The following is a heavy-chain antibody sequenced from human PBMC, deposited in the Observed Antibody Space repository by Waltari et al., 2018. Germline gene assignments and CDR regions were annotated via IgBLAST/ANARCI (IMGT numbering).Heavy chain of an antibody. CDR2: IKQDGSEK. J-gene: IGHJ6*02. Sequence: EVQLVESGGGLVQPGGSLRLSCAASGFTFSSYWMSWVRQAPGKGLEWVANIKQDGSEKYDVDSVKGRFTISRDNDKNSLYLQMNSLRAEDTAVYYCARDEAYSSSWAYYYGMDVWGQGTTVTVSS. CDR3: ARDEAYSSSWAYYYGMDV. CDR1: GFTFSSYW. V-gene: IGHV3-7*01. D-gene: IGHD6-13*01.